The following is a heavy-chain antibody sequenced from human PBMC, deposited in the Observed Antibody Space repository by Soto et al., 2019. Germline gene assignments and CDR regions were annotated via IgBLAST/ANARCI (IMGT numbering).Heavy chain of an antibody. Sequence: QVQLVESGGGVVQPGRSLRLSCAPSGFTFSSSAMHWVRQAPGQGLEWVAGISYDGSNKYYADSVKGRFTISRDNSKNTLDLQMNSLRAEDKAVYYCARGPSSLTRFDYWGQGTLVAVSS. V-gene: IGHV3-30-3*01. CDR3: ARGPSSLTRFDY. CDR1: GFTFSSSA. CDR2: ISYDGSNK. D-gene: IGHD2-2*01. J-gene: IGHJ4*02.